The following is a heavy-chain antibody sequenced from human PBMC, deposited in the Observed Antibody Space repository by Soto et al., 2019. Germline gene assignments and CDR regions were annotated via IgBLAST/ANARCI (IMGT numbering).Heavy chain of an antibody. CDR3: ARVRAYYYDSSGLIAYDAFDI. D-gene: IGHD3-22*01. V-gene: IGHV3-21*01. CDR2: ISSSSSYI. J-gene: IGHJ3*02. Sequence: PGGSLRLSCAASGFTFSSYSMNWVRQAPGKGLEWVSSISSSSSYIYYADSVKGRFTISRDNAKNSLYLQMNSLRAEDTAVYYCARVRAYYYDSSGLIAYDAFDIWGQGTMVTVSS. CDR1: GFTFSSYS.